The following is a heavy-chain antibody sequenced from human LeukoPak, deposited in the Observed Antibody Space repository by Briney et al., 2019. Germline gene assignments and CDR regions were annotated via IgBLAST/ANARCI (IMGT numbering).Heavy chain of an antibody. CDR1: GFTFNYYW. J-gene: IGHJ3*02. V-gene: IGHV3-7*01. CDR3: ARAVGSYVPDAFDI. CDR2: INQDGSEK. Sequence: GGSLRLSCAASGFTFNYYWMTWVRQAPGKGLEWVANINQDGSEKYYVDSVKGRFTISRDNAKNSLYLQMNSLRAEDTAVYYCARAVGSYVPDAFDIWGQGTMVTVSS. D-gene: IGHD1-26*01.